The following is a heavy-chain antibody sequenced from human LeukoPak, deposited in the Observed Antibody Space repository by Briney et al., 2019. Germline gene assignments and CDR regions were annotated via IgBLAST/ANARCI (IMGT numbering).Heavy chain of an antibody. Sequence: GASVKVSCKASGYTFTNFDINWVRQASAQGLEWVGWMSPNTGNAGYAQKLQGRVTLTRDTSITTAFMELSSLKSEDTAVYYCTRGDYWGQGTPVTVSS. CDR1: GYTFTNFD. J-gene: IGHJ4*02. V-gene: IGHV1-8*01. CDR3: TRGDY. CDR2: MSPNTGNA.